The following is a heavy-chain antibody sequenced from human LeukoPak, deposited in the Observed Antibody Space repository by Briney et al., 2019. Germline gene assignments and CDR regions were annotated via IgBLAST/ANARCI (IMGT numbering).Heavy chain of an antibody. D-gene: IGHD3-22*01. CDR1: GGSVSSSHY. CDR3: AKSTYYYDTFVNAFDL. V-gene: IGHV4-39*07. J-gene: IGHJ3*01. Sequence: ETLSLTCTVSGGSVSSSHYWGWIRQPPGKGLEWIVSIYYGGSTYYNASLRSRVTTSVDTSKNQFSLKLSSVTAADTAVYYCAKSTYYYDTFVNAFDLWGQGTVVTVST. CDR2: IYYGGST.